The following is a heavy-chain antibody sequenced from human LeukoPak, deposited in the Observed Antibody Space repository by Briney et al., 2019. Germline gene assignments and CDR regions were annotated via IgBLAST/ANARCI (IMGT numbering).Heavy chain of an antibody. CDR3: AKDQFSPLPHYYYGMDV. V-gene: IGHV3-30*18. D-gene: IGHD3-3*01. CDR1: GFTFSSYG. CDR2: ISYDGSNK. J-gene: IGHJ6*02. Sequence: PGGSLRLSCAASGFTFSSYGMHWVRQAPGKGLEWVAVISYDGSNKYYADSVKGRFTISRDNSKNTLYLQMNSLRAEDTAVYYCAKDQFSPLPHYYYGMDVWGQGTTVTVSS.